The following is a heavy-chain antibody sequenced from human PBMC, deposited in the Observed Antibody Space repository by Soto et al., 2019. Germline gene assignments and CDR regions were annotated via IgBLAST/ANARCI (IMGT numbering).Heavy chain of an antibody. J-gene: IGHJ6*02. V-gene: IGHV1-8*01. CDR1: GYTFTSYD. CDR2: MNPNSGNT. Sequence: QVQLVQSGAEVKKPGASVKVSCKASGYTFTSYDINWVRQATGQWLEWMGWMNPNSGNTGYAQKFQGRVTMTRNNSRSPAYIELSSLRSEDTAVYYCARVGVVGATTSYYYYYGMDARGQGTTVTVSS. CDR3: ARVGVVGATTSYYYYYGMDA. D-gene: IGHD1-26*01.